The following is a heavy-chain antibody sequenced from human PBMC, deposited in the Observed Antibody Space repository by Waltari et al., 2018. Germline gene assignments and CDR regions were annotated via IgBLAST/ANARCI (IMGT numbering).Heavy chain of an antibody. D-gene: IGHD5-18*01. J-gene: IGHJ6*03. CDR1: GFTFSSYG. CDR3: AKDLLPSRGYYMDV. CDR2: IWYDGSNK. Sequence: QVQLVESGGGVVQPGRSLRLSCAASGFTFSSYGMQWVRQAPGKGLEWVAVIWYDGSNKYYADSVKGRFTISRDNSKNTLYLQMNSLRAEDTAVYYCAKDLLPSRGYYMDVWGKGTTVTVSS. V-gene: IGHV3-30*18.